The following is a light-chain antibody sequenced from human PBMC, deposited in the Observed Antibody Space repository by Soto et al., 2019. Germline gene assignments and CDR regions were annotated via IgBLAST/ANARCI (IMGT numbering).Light chain of an antibody. CDR3: QQANSFPPT. CDR1: QGINSC. CDR2: AAS. J-gene: IGKJ1*01. Sequence: EIQMTQSPSSVSASVGDRVTITCRASQGINSCLAWYQQKPGKAPMRLIYAASSLESGVPSRFSGSGSGTDFTLTISSLQPEDFAAYYCQQANSFPPTFGQGTKVEIK. V-gene: IGKV1-12*01.